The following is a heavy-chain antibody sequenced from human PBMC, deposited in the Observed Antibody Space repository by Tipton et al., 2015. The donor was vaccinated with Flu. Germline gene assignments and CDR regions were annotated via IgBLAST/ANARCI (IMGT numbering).Heavy chain of an antibody. CDR3: VRHRVTIFGVGRGWFDP. CDR2: IYPGDSDT. J-gene: IGHJ5*02. Sequence: GAEVKKPGESLKISCVGSGYTFSTYWIDWVRQTPGRGLEWMGIIYPGDSDTRYSPSFVGQVTISADKSTTTAYLQWSSLKASDTAMYYCVRHRVTIFGVGRGWFDPWGQGTLVTVSS. D-gene: IGHD3-3*01. V-gene: IGHV5-51*01. CDR1: GYTFSTYW.